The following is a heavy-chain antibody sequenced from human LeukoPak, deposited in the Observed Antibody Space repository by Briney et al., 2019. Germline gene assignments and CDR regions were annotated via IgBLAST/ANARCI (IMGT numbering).Heavy chain of an antibody. CDR2: TSYNVNT. CDR3: ARHSGSGWQALGY. J-gene: IGHJ4*02. V-gene: IGHV1-18*04. D-gene: IGHD6-19*01. CDR1: GYTFSNYG. Sequence: ASVKVSCKASGYTFSNYGISWGRQAPGLGLEWMGWTSYNVNTNYAQKFQDRDTITTDTSTTTAYMELRSLESDDTAVYYCARHSGSGWQALGYWGQGTLVTVSS.